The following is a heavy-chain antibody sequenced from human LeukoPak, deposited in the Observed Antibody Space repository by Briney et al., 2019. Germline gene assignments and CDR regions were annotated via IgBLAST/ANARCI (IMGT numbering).Heavy chain of an antibody. D-gene: IGHD3-22*01. V-gene: IGHV3-7*03. J-gene: IGHJ4*02. CDR1: GFTFSSYW. CDR3: AREGDYYDSSGYYYY. Sequence: GGSLRLSCAASGFTFSSYWMSWVRQAPGKGLEWVANIKQDGSEKYYVDSVKGRFTISRDNAKNSLYLQMNSLRAEDTAVYYCAREGDYYDSSGYYYYWGQGTLVTVSS. CDR2: IKQDGSEK.